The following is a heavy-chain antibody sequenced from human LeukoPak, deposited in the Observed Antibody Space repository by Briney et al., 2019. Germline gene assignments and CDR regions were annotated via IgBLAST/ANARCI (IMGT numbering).Heavy chain of an antibody. CDR1: GASLRSDY. V-gene: IGHV4-59*01. J-gene: IGHJ4*02. Sequence: PSETLSLTCSVSGASLRSDYWGWIRQSPGKGLEWLGYISDTGKTDYNPSLKSRGTLSLDTSKNQFSLRLTSVTAADTAVYYCVTGYYEPFDNWGQGTLVTVSS. D-gene: IGHD3-3*01. CDR2: ISDTGKT. CDR3: VTGYYEPFDN.